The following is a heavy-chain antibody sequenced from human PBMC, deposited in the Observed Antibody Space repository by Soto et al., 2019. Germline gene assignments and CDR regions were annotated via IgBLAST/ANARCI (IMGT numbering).Heavy chain of an antibody. D-gene: IGHD1-26*01. J-gene: IGHJ6*02. Sequence: QVQLVESGGGLVKPGGSLRLSCVGSGFTFSDYYMSWIRQAPGKGLECISDISSGGTTIHYTDSVKGRFTVSRDNAKKSLYLQMNSLRGEDTAVYYCAREPGDGLFGMDVWGQGTTVTVSS. V-gene: IGHV3-11*01. CDR2: ISSGGTTI. CDR3: AREPGDGLFGMDV. CDR1: GFTFSDYY.